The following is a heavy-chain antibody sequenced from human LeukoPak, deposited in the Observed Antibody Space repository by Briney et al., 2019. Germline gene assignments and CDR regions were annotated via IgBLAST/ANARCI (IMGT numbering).Heavy chain of an antibody. CDR2: IYSGGST. J-gene: IGHJ6*03. Sequence: GGSLRLSCAASGFTVSSNYMSWVRQAPGKGPEWVSVIYSGGSTYYADSVKGRFTISRDNPKNILYLQMNSLRADDTAVYYCARDRGYSSSWSFGKHYYMDVWGKGTTVTVSS. V-gene: IGHV3-53*01. CDR1: GFTVSSNY. D-gene: IGHD6-13*01. CDR3: ARDRGYSSSWSFGKHYYMDV.